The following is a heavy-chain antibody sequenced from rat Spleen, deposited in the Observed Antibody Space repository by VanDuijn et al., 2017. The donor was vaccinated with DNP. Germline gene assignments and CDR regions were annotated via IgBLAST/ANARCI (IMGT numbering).Heavy chain of an antibody. CDR2: INKDSITI. V-gene: IGHV4-2*01. CDR1: GFNFNDYW. Sequence: EVKLVESGGGLVQPGRSLKLSCAASGFNFNDYWMGWVRQAPGKGLEWIGQINKDSITINYIPSLKEKITISRDNVQNTLYLQMSKVGSEDTAIYYCAKGPNYGGWSDYFDYWGQGVMVTVSS. J-gene: IGHJ2*01. D-gene: IGHD1-11*01. CDR3: AKGPNYGGWSDYFDY.